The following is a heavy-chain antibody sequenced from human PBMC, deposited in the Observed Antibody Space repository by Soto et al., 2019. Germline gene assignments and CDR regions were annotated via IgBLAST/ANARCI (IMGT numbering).Heavy chain of an antibody. D-gene: IGHD3-16*01. CDR1: GFTFDDYA. CDR3: GTDSTLGGWGGMDV. V-gene: IGHV3-9*01. J-gene: IGHJ6*02. CDR2: TRWHSGTI. Sequence: EVQLVESGGGLVQPGRSLRLSCAASGFTFDDYAMHWVRQAAGKGLELVSGTRWHSGTIGYADSVKGRLTLSRDNAKKSLSLQMSGLRAEDAPLFSCGTDSTLGGWGGMDVWGQGTAVTVSS.